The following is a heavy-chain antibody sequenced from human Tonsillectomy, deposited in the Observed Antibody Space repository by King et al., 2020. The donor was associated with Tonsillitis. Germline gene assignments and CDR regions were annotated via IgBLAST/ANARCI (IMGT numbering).Heavy chain of an antibody. D-gene: IGHD1-26*01. CDR3: ARVSSGSYYDAFDI. CDR1: GFTFSSYS. Sequence: VQLVESGGGLVKPGGSLRLSCAASGFTFSSYSMNWVRQAPGKGLEWVSSISSSSGYIYYADSVKGRFTISRDNAKNSLYLQMNSLRAEDTAVYYCARVSSGSYYDAFDIWGQGTMVTVSS. V-gene: IGHV3-21*01. J-gene: IGHJ3*02. CDR2: ISSSSGYI.